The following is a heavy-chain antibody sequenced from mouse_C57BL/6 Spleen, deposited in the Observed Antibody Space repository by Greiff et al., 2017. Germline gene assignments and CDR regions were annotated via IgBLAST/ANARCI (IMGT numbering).Heavy chain of an antibody. V-gene: IGHV1-54*01. J-gene: IGHJ2*01. CDR3: ARALPGDY. CDR2: INPGSGGT. CDR1: GYAFTNYL. Sequence: VQLQQSGAELVRPGTSVKVSCKASGYAFTNYLIEWVKQRPGQGLEWIGVINPGSGGTNYNENFQGKATLTAEKSSSTAYMQLSSLTSEDSAVYFCARALPGDYWGQGTTLTVSS.